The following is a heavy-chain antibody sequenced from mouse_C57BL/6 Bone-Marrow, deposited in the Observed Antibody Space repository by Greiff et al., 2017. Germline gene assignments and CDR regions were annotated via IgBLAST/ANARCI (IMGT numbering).Heavy chain of an antibody. CDR2: IYPRDGST. CDR1: GYTFTDHT. Sequence: VQRLESDAELVKPGASVKISCKVSGYTFTDHTIHWMKQRPEQGLEWIGYIYPRDGSTKYNEKFKGKATLTADKSSSTAYMQLNSLTSEDSAVYFCARGWLYDLYYAMDYWGQGTSVTVSS. J-gene: IGHJ4*01. V-gene: IGHV1-78*01. CDR3: ARGWLYDLYYAMDY. D-gene: IGHD2-3*01.